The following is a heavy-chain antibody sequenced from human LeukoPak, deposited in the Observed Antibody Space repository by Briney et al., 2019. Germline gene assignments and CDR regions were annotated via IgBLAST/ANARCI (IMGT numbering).Heavy chain of an antibody. D-gene: IGHD2-2*02. CDR1: AFTFSSYS. Sequence: HAGGSLTLSCAASAFTFSSYSMNWVRQAPGKGLEWVSAISGSGGSTYYTDSVKGRFTISRDNSKNTLYLQMNSLRAEDTAVYYCAKDRKTCSSTSCYTFPGCWFDPWGQGTLATVSS. CDR3: AKDRKTCSSTSCYTFPGCWFDP. CDR2: ISGSGGST. J-gene: IGHJ5*02. V-gene: IGHV3-23*01.